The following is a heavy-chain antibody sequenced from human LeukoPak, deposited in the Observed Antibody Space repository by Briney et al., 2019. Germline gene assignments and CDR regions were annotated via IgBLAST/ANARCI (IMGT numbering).Heavy chain of an antibody. CDR1: GYTFTGYH. CDR2: ISAYNGNT. Sequence: ASVKVSCKASGYTFTGYHMHWVRQAPGQGLEWMGWISAYNGNTNYAQKLQGRVTMTTDTSTSTAYMELRSLRSDDTAVYYCARRTTNYYYYMDVWGKGTTVTVSS. D-gene: IGHD1-14*01. V-gene: IGHV1-18*04. CDR3: ARRTTNYYYYMDV. J-gene: IGHJ6*03.